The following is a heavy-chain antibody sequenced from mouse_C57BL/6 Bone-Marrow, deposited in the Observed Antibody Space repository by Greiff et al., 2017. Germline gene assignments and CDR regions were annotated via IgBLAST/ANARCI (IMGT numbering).Heavy chain of an antibody. J-gene: IGHJ4*01. CDR2: VNPSSGYT. Sequence: QVQLKQSGAELAKPGASVKLSCKASGFTFTSYWMHWVKQRPGRGLEWIGNVNPSSGYTKYNQKFKDKATLTADKSSSTAYIQLSSLTYGDTAVYSCAYACDYYTMDYWGQGTSVTVSS. CDR1: GFTFTSYW. V-gene: IGHV1-7*01. CDR3: AYACDYYTMDY.